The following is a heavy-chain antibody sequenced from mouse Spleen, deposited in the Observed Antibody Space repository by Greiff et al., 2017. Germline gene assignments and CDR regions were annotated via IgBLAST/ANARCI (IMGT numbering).Heavy chain of an antibody. J-gene: IGHJ2*01. CDR1: GYTFISYW. CDR3: ARNWADY. V-gene: IGHV1-55*01. D-gene: IGHD4-1*01. Sequence: QVQLQQPGAELVKPGASVKMSCKASGYTFISYWITWVKQRPGQGLEWIGDINPGSDNTNYNEKFKNKATLTVDRSSSTAYMQLSSLTSEDSAVYYCARNWADYWGQGTTLTVSS. CDR2: INPGSDNT.